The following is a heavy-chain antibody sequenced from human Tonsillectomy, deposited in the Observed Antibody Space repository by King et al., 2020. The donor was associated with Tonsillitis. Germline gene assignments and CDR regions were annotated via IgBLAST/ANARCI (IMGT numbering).Heavy chain of an antibody. V-gene: IGHV3-9*01. CDR1: GFTFEDYA. CDR2: ISWNSGCI. J-gene: IGHJ3*02. D-gene: IGHD1-26*01. CDR3: AKDRTVYVVGATGGAFDI. Sequence: VQLVESGGGLVQPGRSLRLSCAASGFTFEDYAMHWVRQAPGKGLEWVSGISWNSGCIGHADSVKGRFTISRDHDKNSLYLQMNSLRAEDTALYYCAKDRTVYVVGATGGAFDIWGQGTMVTVSS.